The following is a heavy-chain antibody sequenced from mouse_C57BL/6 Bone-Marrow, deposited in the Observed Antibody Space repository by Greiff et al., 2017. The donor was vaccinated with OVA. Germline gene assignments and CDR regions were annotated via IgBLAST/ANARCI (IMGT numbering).Heavy chain of an antibody. CDR2: INPSSGYT. J-gene: IGHJ3*01. CDR3: ARRDSSGYGGFAY. Sequence: QVQLQQSGAELAKPGASVKLSCKASGYTFTSYWMHWVKQRPGQGLEWIGYINPSSGYTKYNQKFKDKATLTADKSSSTAYMQPSSLTYEDSAVYYCARRDSSGYGGFAYWGQGTLVTVSA. V-gene: IGHV1-7*01. CDR1: GYTFTSYW. D-gene: IGHD3-2*02.